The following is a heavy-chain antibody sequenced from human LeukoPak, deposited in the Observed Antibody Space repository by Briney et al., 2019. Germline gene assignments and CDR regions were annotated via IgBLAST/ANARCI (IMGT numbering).Heavy chain of an antibody. CDR1: GFTFSSYG. CDR3: AKERGYSNGHPFDY. V-gene: IGHV3-30*18. J-gene: IGHJ4*02. CDR2: ILYDGSNK. D-gene: IGHD5-18*01. Sequence: GGSLRLSCAASGFTFSSYGMHWVRQAPGNGLEWVAVILYDGSNKYYADSVKGRITISRDNSKNTLYLQMNSLRAEDTAVYYCAKERGYSNGHPFDYWGQGTLVTVSS.